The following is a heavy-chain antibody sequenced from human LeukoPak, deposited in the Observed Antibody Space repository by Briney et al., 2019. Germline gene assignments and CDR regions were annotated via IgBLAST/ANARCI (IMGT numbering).Heavy chain of an antibody. CDR3: ARCTASCYANAFDV. D-gene: IGHD2-2*01. J-gene: IGHJ3*01. CDR2: INGGGDDT. CDR1: GFSFNNNA. Sequence: GGSLRLSCAASGFSFNNNAMSWVRQAPGGGLEWVSPINGGGDDTEYADSVKGRFTISRDNSKKTLYLQMNSLRPEDTAVYYCARCTASCYANAFDVWGQGTLLTVSS. V-gene: IGHV3-23*01.